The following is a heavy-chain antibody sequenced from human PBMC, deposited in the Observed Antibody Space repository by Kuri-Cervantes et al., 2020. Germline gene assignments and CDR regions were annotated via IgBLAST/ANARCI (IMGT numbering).Heavy chain of an antibody. Sequence: SETLSLTCAVSGGSISSGGYSWSWIRQPPGKGLEWIGYIYHSGSTYYNPSLKSRVTISVDRSKNQFSLKLSSVTAADTAVYYCARISIVGAIADYWGQGTLVTVSS. CDR2: IYHSGST. J-gene: IGHJ4*02. V-gene: IGHV4-30-2*01. CDR3: ARISIVGAIADY. D-gene: IGHD1-26*01. CDR1: GGSISSGGYS.